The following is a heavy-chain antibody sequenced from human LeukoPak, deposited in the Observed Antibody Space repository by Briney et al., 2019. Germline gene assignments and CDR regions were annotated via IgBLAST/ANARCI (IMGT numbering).Heavy chain of an antibody. CDR3: ASVVGGYYPPVDAFDL. V-gene: IGHV3-74*01. CDR1: GFTFSGFW. D-gene: IGHD3-3*01. Sequence: GGSLRLSCAASGFTFSGFWMHWVRQPPGKGLVWVSRLNSDGSSISYADSVKGRFTISRDNAKKTLYLQMNSLRAEDTAVYYCASVVGGYYPPVDAFDLWGQGTMVTVSS. J-gene: IGHJ3*01. CDR2: LNSDGSSI.